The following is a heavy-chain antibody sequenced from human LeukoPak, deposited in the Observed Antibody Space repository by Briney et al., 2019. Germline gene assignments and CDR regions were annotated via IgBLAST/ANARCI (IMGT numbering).Heavy chain of an antibody. V-gene: IGHV4-34*01. CDR1: GGSISNYY. CDR3: ARHTRYYDYVWGSYRNYYFDY. CDR2: INHSGST. J-gene: IGHJ4*02. D-gene: IGHD3-16*02. Sequence: SETLSLTCTVSGGSISNYYWGWIRQPPGKGLEWIGEINHSGSTNYNPSLKSRVTISVDTSKNQFSLKLSSVTAADTAVYYCARHTRYYDYVWGSYRNYYFDYWGQGILVTVSP.